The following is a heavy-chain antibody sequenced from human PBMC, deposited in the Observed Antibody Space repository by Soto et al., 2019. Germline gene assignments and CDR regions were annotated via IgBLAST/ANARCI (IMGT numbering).Heavy chain of an antibody. CDR1: GGSFSGYY. V-gene: IGHV4-34*01. J-gene: IGHJ3*02. CDR2: INHSGST. CDR3: ARGVVVVAASHAFDI. D-gene: IGHD2-15*01. Sequence: QVQLQQWGAGLLKPSETLSLTCAVYGGSFSGYYWSWIRQPPGKGLEWIGEINHSGSTNYNPSLTSRVTISVDTSKNQFSLKLSSVTAADTAVYYCARGVVVVAASHAFDIWGQGTMVTVSS.